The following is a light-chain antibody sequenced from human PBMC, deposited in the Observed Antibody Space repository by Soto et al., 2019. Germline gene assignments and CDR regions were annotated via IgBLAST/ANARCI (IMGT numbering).Light chain of an antibody. Sequence: IVSTQSPDTLSVSPGETATLSGRAIQSISNDLAWYQQNPGRAPRLLIYGASSRATGIPARFSGSGSGTDFTLTISRLQPEDVAVYYCQQYYSTPLTFGRGTKVDIK. CDR2: GAS. CDR1: QSISND. V-gene: IGKV3-15*01. CDR3: QQYYSTPLT. J-gene: IGKJ4*01.